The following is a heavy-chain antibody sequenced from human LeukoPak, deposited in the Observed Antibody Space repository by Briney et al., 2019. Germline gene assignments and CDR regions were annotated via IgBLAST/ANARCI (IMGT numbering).Heavy chain of an antibody. J-gene: IGHJ4*02. Sequence: SVKVSCKASGGTFSSYAISWVRQAPGQGLEWMGGIIPIFGTANYAQKFQGKVTITADESTSTAYMELSSLRSEDTAVYYCAKEGIVTTYSNCLDYWGQGTLVTVSS. CDR3: AKEGIVTTYSNCLDY. D-gene: IGHD4-11*01. CDR1: GGTFSSYA. V-gene: IGHV1-69*13. CDR2: IIPIFGTA.